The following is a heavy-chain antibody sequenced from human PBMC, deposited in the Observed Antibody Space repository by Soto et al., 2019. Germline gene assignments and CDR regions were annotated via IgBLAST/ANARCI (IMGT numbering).Heavy chain of an antibody. CDR2: ISAYNGNT. D-gene: IGHD3-10*01. V-gene: IGHV1-18*01. CDR3: ARAGGSSMVRGVIIHNYYYYYGMDV. J-gene: IGHJ6*02. CDR1: GYTFTSYG. Sequence: ASVKVSCKASGYTFTSYGISWVRQAPGQGLEWMGWISAYNGNTNYAQKLQGRVTMTTDTSTSTAYMELGSLRSDDTAVYYCARAGGSSMVRGVIIHNYYYYYGMDVWGQGTTVTVSS.